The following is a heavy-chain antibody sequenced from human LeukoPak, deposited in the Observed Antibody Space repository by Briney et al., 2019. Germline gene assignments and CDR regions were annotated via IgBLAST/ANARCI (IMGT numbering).Heavy chain of an antibody. Sequence: GGSLRLSCAASGFTFSSYGMHWVRQAPGKGLEWVAVIWYDGSNKYYADSVKGRFTISRDNSKNTLYLQMNSLRAEDTAVYYCARDHRVTIFGVVYYCYMDVWGKGTTVTVSS. CDR2: IWYDGSNK. CDR1: GFTFSSYG. V-gene: IGHV3-33*01. CDR3: ARDHRVTIFGVVYYCYMDV. D-gene: IGHD3-3*01. J-gene: IGHJ6*03.